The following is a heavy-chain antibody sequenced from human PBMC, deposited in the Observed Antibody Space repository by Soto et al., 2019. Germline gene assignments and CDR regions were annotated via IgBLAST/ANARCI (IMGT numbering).Heavy chain of an antibody. CDR1: GYTFTTYW. D-gene: IGHD6-19*01. V-gene: IGHV5-51*01. CDR2: IYPGDSDT. J-gene: IGHJ4*02. CDR3: ARQYNSGWSPYYFDY. Sequence: GESLKISCKGSGYTFTTYWIGWVRQMPGKGLEWMGIIYPGDSDTRYSPSLQGQVTISADKSISTAYLQWSSLEASDTAMYYCARQYNSGWSPYYFDYWGQGTLVTVSS.